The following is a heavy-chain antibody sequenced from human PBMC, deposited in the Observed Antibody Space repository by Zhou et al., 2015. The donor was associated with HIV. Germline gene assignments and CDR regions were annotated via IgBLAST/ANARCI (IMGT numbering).Heavy chain of an antibody. CDR1: GGTFSSYT. J-gene: IGHJ4*02. D-gene: IGHD2-2*02. CDR2: IIPILGIA. V-gene: IGHV1-69*08. Sequence: QVQLVQSGAEVKKPGSSVKVSCKASGGTFSSYTISWVRQAPGQGLEWMGRIIPILGIANYAQKFQGRVTITADKSTSTAYMELSSLRSEDTAVYYCARDMWTPNIIVIPAAIVDYWGQGTLVTVSS. CDR3: ARDMWTPNIIVIPAAIVDY.